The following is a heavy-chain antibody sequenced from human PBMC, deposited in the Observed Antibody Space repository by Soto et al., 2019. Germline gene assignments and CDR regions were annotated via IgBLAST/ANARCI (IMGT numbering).Heavy chain of an antibody. CDR1: GFTFNNHG. CDR2: ISYDGSTK. J-gene: IGHJ4*02. V-gene: IGHV3-30*18. Sequence: QVQLVESGGGVVQPGRSLRLSCAGSGFTFNNHGMQWVRQAPGKGLEWLAVISYDGSTKYYADSVKGRFTISRDDSKNTLYLQMNSLRAEDTAVYYCAKGGLWGAYHFDNWGQGTLVTVSS. CDR3: AKGGLWGAYHFDN. D-gene: IGHD3-16*01.